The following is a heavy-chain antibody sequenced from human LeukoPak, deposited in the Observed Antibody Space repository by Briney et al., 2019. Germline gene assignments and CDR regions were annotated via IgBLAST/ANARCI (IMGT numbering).Heavy chain of an antibody. CDR2: ISGSGGST. Sequence: PGGSLRLSCAASGFTFSSYAMSWVRQAPGKGLEWVSAISGSGGSTYYADSVKGRSTISRDNSKNTLYLQMNSLRAEDTAVYYCAKGYCSGGSCYSPLYNWFDPWGQGTLVTVSS. D-gene: IGHD2-15*01. J-gene: IGHJ5*02. CDR3: AKGYCSGGSCYSPLYNWFDP. CDR1: GFTFSSYA. V-gene: IGHV3-23*01.